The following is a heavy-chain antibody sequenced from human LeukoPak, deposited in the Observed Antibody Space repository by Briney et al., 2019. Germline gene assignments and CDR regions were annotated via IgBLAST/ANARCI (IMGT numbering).Heavy chain of an antibody. CDR3: ARSRAFDI. CDR2: INHSGST. Sequence: PSETLSLTCAVYGGSFSDYYWSWIRQPPGKGLEWIGEINHSGSTNYNPSLKSRVTISVDTSKNQFSLKLSSVTAADTAVYYCARSRAFDIWGQGTMVTVSS. V-gene: IGHV4-34*01. J-gene: IGHJ3*02. CDR1: GGSFSDYY.